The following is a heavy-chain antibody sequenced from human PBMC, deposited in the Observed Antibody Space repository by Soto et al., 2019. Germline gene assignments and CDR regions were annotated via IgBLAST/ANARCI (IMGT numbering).Heavy chain of an antibody. CDR1: GFTFSRYW. CDR2: IKHDGNEQ. J-gene: IGHJ4*01. CDR3: TSDDEVFFDS. V-gene: IGHV3-7*03. Sequence: PGGSLRLSCAASGFTFSRYWLSWVRQAPGKGLEWVANIKHDGNEQYYVDSVKGRFTISRDNAKNSLCLQMNSLRAEDAAVYYCTSDDEVFFDSWGQGTLVTVSS.